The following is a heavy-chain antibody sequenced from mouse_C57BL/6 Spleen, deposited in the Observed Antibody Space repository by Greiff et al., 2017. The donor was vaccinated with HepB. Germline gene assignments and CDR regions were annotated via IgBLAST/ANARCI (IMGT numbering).Heavy chain of an antibody. CDR3: ARGYYGNYVGYYFDY. D-gene: IGHD2-1*01. CDR2: IDPSDSET. V-gene: IGHV1-52*01. J-gene: IGHJ2*01. Sequence: QVQLQQPGAELVRPGSSVKLSCKASGYTFTSYWMHWVKQRPIQGLEWIGNIDPSDSETHYNQKFKDKATLTVDISSSTAYMQLSSLTSEDSAVYYCARGYYGNYVGYYFDYWGQGTTLTVSS. CDR1: GYTFTSYW.